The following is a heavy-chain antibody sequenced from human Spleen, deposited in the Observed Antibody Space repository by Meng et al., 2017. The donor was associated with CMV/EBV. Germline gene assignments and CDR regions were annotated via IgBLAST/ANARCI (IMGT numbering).Heavy chain of an antibody. J-gene: IGHJ4*02. V-gene: IGHV3-11*01. Sequence: GGSLRLSCAASGFTFSDYYIYWIRQAPGKGLEWVSYITRSGSSTYYADSVKGRFTISRDNAKNSLYLQMNTLTAEDTAVYYCARVPSSGSRTYFDYWGQGTLVTVSS. CDR3: ARVPSSGSRTYFDY. CDR2: ITRSGSST. D-gene: IGHD6-19*01. CDR1: GFTFSDYY.